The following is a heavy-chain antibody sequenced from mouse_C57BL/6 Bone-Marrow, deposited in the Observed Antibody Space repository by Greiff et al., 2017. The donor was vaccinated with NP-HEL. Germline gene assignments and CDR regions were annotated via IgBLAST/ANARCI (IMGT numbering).Heavy chain of an antibody. CDR3: AREVGSSYVWYFDV. D-gene: IGHD1-1*01. Sequence: EVQLQESGPGLVKPSQSLSLTCSVTGYSITSGYYWNWIRQFPGNKLEWMGYISYDGSNNYNPSLKNRISITLDTSKNQFFLKLNSVTTEDTATYYCAREVGSSYVWYFDVWGTGTTVTVSS. CDR2: ISYDGSN. CDR1: GYSITSGYY. J-gene: IGHJ1*03. V-gene: IGHV3-6*01.